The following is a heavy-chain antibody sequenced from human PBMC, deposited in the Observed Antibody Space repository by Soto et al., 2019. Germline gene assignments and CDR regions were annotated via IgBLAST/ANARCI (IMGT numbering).Heavy chain of an antibody. CDR2: ILHTGST. CDR3: ARVGCGSTSFFTRWFDP. V-gene: IGHV4-30-2*01. J-gene: IGHJ5*02. D-gene: IGHD2-2*02. Sequence: TLSLTCAVSGDSITSGGYSWSWIRQPPGKGLEWIGNILHTGSTSYNPSLKSRVIISVDRSKNQFSLNLNSVTAADTAVYYCARVGCGSTSFFTRWFDPWGQGTLVTVSS. CDR1: GDSITSGGYS.